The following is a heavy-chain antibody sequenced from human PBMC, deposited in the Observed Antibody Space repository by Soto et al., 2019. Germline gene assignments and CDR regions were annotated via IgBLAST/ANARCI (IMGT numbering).Heavy chain of an antibody. V-gene: IGHV3-15*07. D-gene: IGHD6-19*01. CDR1: GFTFSNAW. J-gene: IGHJ6*02. CDR2: IKSKTDGGTT. CDR3: TTGSQWLYYYYGMDV. Sequence: PGGSLSLSCAASGFTFSNAWMNWVRQAPGKGLEWVGRIKSKTDGGTTDYAAPVKGRFTISRDDSKNTLYLQMNSLKTEDTAVYYCTTGSQWLYYYYGMDVWGQGTTVTVSS.